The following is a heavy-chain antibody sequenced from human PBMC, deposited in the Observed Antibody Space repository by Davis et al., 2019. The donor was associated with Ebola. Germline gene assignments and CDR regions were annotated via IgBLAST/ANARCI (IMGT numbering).Heavy chain of an antibody. CDR1: GFTFSSYS. CDR3: AKQRGVGAIDYDY. CDR2: ISSSSSYI. D-gene: IGHD1-26*01. J-gene: IGHJ4*02. V-gene: IGHV3-21*01. Sequence: GESLKISCAASGFTFSSYSMNWVRQAPGKGLEWVSSISSSSSYIYYADSVKGRFTISRDNAKNSLYLQMNSLRDEDTAVYYCAKQRGVGAIDYDYWGRGTVVTVSS.